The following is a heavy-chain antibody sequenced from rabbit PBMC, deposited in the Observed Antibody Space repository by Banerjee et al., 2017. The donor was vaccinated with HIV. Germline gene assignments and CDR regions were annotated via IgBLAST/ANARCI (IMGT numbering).Heavy chain of an antibody. Sequence: QSLEESGGDLVKPGASLTLTCTASGFSLSSYWICWVRQAPGKGLEWIACIYAGSSGSTYYASWAKGRFTISKTSSTTVTLQMTSLTAADTATYFCVREEYNFYQHNGFNLWGPGTLVTVS. CDR1: GFSLSSYW. CDR3: VREEYNFYQHNGFNL. CDR2: IYAGSSGST. J-gene: IGHJ4*01. V-gene: IGHV1S40*01. D-gene: IGHD1-1*01.